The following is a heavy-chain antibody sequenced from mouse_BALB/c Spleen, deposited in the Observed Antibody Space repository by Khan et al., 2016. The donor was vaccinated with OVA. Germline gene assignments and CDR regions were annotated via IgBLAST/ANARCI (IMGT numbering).Heavy chain of an antibody. J-gene: IGHJ3*01. D-gene: IGHD2-1*01. Sequence: QVQLQQSGTELAKPGASVKLSCKASGYTFISYWMHWVKQRPGQGLEWFGYINPSTDYTEYNQKFKDKATLTTDKSSNTAYMQLSSLTSEDSVVYYCTRRGLYGIFVYWGQGTRVTVSA. CDR1: GYTFISYW. CDR3: TRRGLYGIFVY. CDR2: INPSTDYT. V-gene: IGHV1-7*01.